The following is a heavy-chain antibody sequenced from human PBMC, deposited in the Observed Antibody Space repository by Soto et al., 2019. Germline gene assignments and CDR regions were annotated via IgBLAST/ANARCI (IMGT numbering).Heavy chain of an antibody. Sequence: PGESLKISCKGSGYSFTSYWISWVRQMPGKGLEWMGRIDPSDSYTNYSPSFQGHVTISADKSISTAYLQWSSLKASDTAMYYCARSINWHSVAFDYWGQGTLVTVSS. CDR1: GYSFTSYW. D-gene: IGHD1-7*01. CDR3: ARSINWHSVAFDY. J-gene: IGHJ4*02. CDR2: IDPSDSYT. V-gene: IGHV5-10-1*01.